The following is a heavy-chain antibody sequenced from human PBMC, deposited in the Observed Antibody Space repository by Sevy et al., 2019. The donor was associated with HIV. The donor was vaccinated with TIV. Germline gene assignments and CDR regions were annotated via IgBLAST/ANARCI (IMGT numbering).Heavy chain of an antibody. CDR1: GDSVNSGPYY. V-gene: IGHV4-39*01. D-gene: IGHD4-17*01. Sequence: SETLSLTCAVSGDSVNSGPYYWGWIRQPPGKGLEWIGGLYYTGTTYYNPSLKSQVTISVDTSKNQFSLELTSVTAADTAVYFCARRGTYGGQVDYWGQGTLVTVSS. J-gene: IGHJ4*02. CDR2: LYYTGTT. CDR3: ARRGTYGGQVDY.